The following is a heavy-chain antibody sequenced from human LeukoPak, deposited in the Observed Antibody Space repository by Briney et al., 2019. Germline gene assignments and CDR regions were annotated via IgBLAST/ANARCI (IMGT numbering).Heavy chain of an antibody. CDR1: GYTFTGYY. J-gene: IGHJ5*02. CDR2: INPNSGGT. V-gene: IGHV1-2*02. CDR3: ARDLAYCSSTSCYP. D-gene: IGHD2-2*01. Sequence: ASVKVSCKASGYTFTGYYMHWVRQAPGQGREWMGWINPNSGGTNYAQKFQGRVTMTRDTSISTAYMELSRLRSDDTAVYYCARDLAYCSSTSCYPWGQGTLVTVSS.